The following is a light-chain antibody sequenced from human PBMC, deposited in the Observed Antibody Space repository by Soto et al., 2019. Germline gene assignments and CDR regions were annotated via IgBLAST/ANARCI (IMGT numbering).Light chain of an antibody. CDR1: QNISSW. Sequence: DIQMTQSPSALSASVGDRVTITCRASQNISSWLAWYQQKPGKAPKSLIYDASSLESGVPSRVSGSGSGTEFTLTISNLQPDDSANYYCHHYKAFSPWTFCQGTKVEIK. V-gene: IGKV1-5*01. CDR2: DAS. J-gene: IGKJ1*01. CDR3: HHYKAFSPWT.